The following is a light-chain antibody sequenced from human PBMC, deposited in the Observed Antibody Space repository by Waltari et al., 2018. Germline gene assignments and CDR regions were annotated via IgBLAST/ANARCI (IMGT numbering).Light chain of an antibody. CDR1: QSLLHTNMYNY. J-gene: IGKJ1*01. CDR2: LGS. Sequence: DIVMTQSPLSLPVTPGEPASISCRSSQSLLHTNMYNYLDWYLQKPGQSPQLLIYLGSSRASGVPDRFSGSGSGTNFTLKITRVEAEDVGVYYCMQALQTPWTFGQGTRVEIK. V-gene: IGKV2-28*01. CDR3: MQALQTPWT.